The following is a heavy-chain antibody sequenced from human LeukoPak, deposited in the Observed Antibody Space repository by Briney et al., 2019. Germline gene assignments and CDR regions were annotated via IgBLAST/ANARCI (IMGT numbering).Heavy chain of an antibody. J-gene: IGHJ6*03. CDR2: IYYSGST. Sequence: PSETLSLTCTVSGGSISSSSYYWGWIRQPPGKGLEWIGSIYYSGSTYYNPSLKSRVTISVDTSKNQFSLKLSSVTAADTAVYYCARPQRWRVYYYMDVWGKGTTVTVSS. V-gene: IGHV4-39*07. CDR3: ARPQRWRVYYYMDV. CDR1: GGSISSSSYY. D-gene: IGHD5-24*01.